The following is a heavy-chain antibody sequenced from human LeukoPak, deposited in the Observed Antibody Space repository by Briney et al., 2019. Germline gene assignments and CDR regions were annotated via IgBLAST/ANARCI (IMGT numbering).Heavy chain of an antibody. CDR3: ARDPGPAIAAAGTLDY. CDR2: ISYDGSNK. V-gene: IGHV3-30*19. CDR1: GFTFSSYG. D-gene: IGHD6-13*01. Sequence: GGSLRLSCAASGFTFSSYGMHWVRQAPGKGLEWVAVISYDGSNKYYADSVKGRFTISRDNSKNTLYLQMNSLRAEDTAVYYCARDPGPAIAAAGTLDYWGQGTLVTVSS. J-gene: IGHJ4*02.